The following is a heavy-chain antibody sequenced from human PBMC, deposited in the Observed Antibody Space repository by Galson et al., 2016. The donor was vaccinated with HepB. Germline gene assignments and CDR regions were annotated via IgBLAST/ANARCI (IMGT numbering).Heavy chain of an antibody. CDR2: IYPGDSET. CDR1: GYNFNTYW. J-gene: IGHJ6*02. V-gene: IGHV5-51*01. CDR3: ARLFEETQSSLRFFDNAYYYGRDV. Sequence: QSGAEVKKSGESLKISCKGSGYNFNTYWIVWVRQMPGKGLEWMGNIYPGDSETRYSPSFQGQVTISADTSINTAYLQWSSLRASDTAMYYGARLFEETQSSLRFFDNAYYYGRDVWGQGTTVIVSS. D-gene: IGHD3-3*01.